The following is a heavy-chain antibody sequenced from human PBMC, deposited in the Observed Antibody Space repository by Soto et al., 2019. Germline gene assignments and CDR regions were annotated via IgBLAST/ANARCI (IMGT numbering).Heavy chain of an antibody. CDR3: ARVDSPYYYNSSGYFTY. V-gene: IGHV4-38-2*01. CDR1: GYSISTGYY. D-gene: IGHD3-22*01. Sequence: ETLSLTCGVSGYSISTGYYWGWIRQPPGKGPEWIGNIFHRGTTFYNPSLKSRASISVDTSNNQISLRLSNVTAADTAVYYCARVDSPYYYNSSGYFTYWGQGTLVTVSS. J-gene: IGHJ4*01. CDR2: IFHRGTT.